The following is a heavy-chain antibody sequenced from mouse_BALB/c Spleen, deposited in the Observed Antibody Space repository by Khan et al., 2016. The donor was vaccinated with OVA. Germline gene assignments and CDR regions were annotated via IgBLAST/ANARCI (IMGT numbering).Heavy chain of an antibody. V-gene: IGHV1-4*01. D-gene: IGHD3-2*02. Sequence: VQLQESGAELARPGASVKLSCTASGYSFTSYTMHWVKQRPGRGLEWFGYFNPSSGYTKYNQSFKDKDTLTADKSSSTSDLQLSSLTSEDTAVYYYARNQERWGQGTTLTVSA. CDR3: ARNQER. CDR1: GYSFTSYT. CDR2: FNPSSGYT. J-gene: IGHJ2*01.